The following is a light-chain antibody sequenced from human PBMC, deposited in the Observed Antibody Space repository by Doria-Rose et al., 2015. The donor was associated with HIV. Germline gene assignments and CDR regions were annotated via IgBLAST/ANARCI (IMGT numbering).Light chain of an antibody. CDR1: QSFSSTY. CDR2: DES. J-gene: IGKJ1*01. Sequence: TQSPGTLSLSPGERATLSCRASQSFSSTYLAWYQQKPGQAPSLLIYDESTRATGIPDRFSASGSGTDFALTINRLEPEDFALYYCHQYGTSWTFGQGTKVEI. CDR3: HQYGTSWT. V-gene: IGKV3-20*01.